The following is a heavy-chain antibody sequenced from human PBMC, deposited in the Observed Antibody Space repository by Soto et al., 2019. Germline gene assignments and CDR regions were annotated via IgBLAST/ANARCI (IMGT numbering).Heavy chain of an antibody. V-gene: IGHV3-30*03. D-gene: IGHD4-17*01. CDR2: ISDDGSDK. J-gene: IGHJ4*02. Sequence: QVQVVESGGGVVQPGGSLRLSCAASGFTFATYAMHWVRHAPGKGLDWVAVISDDGSDKYYADSVKGRFSISRDTSKSTLILQLASLRPEDTAVYRCATDRHNGAAYYFDSWGQSALIAVAS. CDR1: GFTFATYA. CDR3: ATDRHNGAAYYFDS.